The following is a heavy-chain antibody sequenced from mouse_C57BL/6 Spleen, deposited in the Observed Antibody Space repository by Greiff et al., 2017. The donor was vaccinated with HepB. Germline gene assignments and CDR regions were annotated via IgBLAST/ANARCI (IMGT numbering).Heavy chain of an antibody. J-gene: IGHJ1*03. CDR2: INPSSGYT. CDR3: ARTSYGYFDV. Sequence: VKLVESGAELARPGASVKMSCKASGYTFTSYTMHWVKQRPGQGLEWIGYINPSSGYTKYNQKFKDKATLTADKSSSTAYMQLSSLTSEDSAVYYCARTSYGYFDVWGTGTTVTVSS. CDR1: GYTFTSYT. V-gene: IGHV1-4*01.